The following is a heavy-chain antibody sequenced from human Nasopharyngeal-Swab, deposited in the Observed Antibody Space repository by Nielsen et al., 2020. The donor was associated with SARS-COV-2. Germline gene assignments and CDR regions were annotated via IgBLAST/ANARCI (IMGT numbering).Heavy chain of an antibody. CDR2: INPSGGST. CDR3: ARVFRRGAFDY. J-gene: IGHJ4*02. V-gene: IGHV1-46*01. D-gene: IGHD3-10*01. Sequence: WVRQAPGQGLEWMGIINPSGGSTSYAQKFQGRVTMTRDTSTSTVHMELSSLRSEDTAVYYCARVFRRGAFDYWGQGTPVTVSS.